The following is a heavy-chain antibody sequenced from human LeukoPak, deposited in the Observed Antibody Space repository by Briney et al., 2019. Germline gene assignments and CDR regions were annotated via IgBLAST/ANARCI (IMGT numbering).Heavy chain of an antibody. D-gene: IGHD5-18*01. CDR2: IWYDGSNK. J-gene: IGHJ6*02. CDR1: GFTFSTYA. V-gene: IGHV3-33*08. Sequence: KSGGSLRLSCAASGFTFSTYAMSWVRQAPGKGLEWVAVIWYDGSNKYYADSVKGRFTISRDNSKNTLYLQMNSLRAEDTAVYYCAREIQTAMVTNYYYGMDVWGQGTTVTVSS. CDR3: AREIQTAMVTNYYYGMDV.